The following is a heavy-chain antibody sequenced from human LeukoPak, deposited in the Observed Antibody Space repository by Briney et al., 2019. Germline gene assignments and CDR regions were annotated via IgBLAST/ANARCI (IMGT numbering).Heavy chain of an antibody. J-gene: IGHJ5*02. D-gene: IGHD1-26*01. CDR1: GGSISSSTYY. Sequence: SETLSLTCTVSGGSISSSTYYWGWIRQPPGKGLEWVGSMYYSGSTYYTPSLKSRVTISVDTSKNQFSLKLTSVTAADTAVYYCAMLSSGSYWGGLYSWFDPWGQGTLVTVSS. CDR2: MYYSGST. CDR3: AMLSSGSYWGGLYSWFDP. V-gene: IGHV4-39*01.